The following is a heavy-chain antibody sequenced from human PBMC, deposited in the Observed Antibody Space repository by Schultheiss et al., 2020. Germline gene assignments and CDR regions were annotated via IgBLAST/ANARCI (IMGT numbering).Heavy chain of an antibody. CDR1: GGTFSSYA. D-gene: IGHD6-19*01. CDR3: ARGGWLALYYFDY. CDR2: IIPIFGTA. Sequence: SVKVSCKASGGTFSSYAISWVRQAPGQGLEWMGGIIPIFGTANYAQKFQGRVTMTRDTSISTAYMELSSLRSEDTAVYYCARGGWLALYYFDYWGQGTLVTVSS. V-gene: IGHV1-69*05. J-gene: IGHJ4*02.